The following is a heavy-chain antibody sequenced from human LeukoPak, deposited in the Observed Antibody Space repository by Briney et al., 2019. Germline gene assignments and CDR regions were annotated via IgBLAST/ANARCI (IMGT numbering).Heavy chain of an antibody. Sequence: SETLSLTCTVSGGSISSYYWSWIRQPAGKGLEWIGRIYTSGSTNYNASLKRRVTMSVDTSKNQFSLKLSSVTAADTAVYYCARDRARYYYGSGSYLLGSFDPWGQGTLVTVSS. V-gene: IGHV4-4*07. CDR1: GGSISSYY. CDR2: IYTSGST. J-gene: IGHJ5*02. CDR3: ARDRARYYYGSGSYLLGSFDP. D-gene: IGHD3-10*01.